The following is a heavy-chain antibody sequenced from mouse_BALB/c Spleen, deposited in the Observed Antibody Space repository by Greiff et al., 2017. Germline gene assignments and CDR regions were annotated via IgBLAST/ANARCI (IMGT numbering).Heavy chain of an antibody. CDR1: GYTFTSYW. D-gene: IGHD1-1*01. CDR2: IYPGDGDT. J-gene: IGHJ2*01. Sequence: QVQLQQSGAELARPGASVKLSCKASGYTFTSYWMQWVKQRPGQGLEWIGAIYPGDGDTRYTQKFKCKATLTADKSSSTAYMQLSSLASEDSAVYYCARYGSSYYYFDYWGQGTTLTVSS. V-gene: IGHV1-87*01. CDR3: ARYGSSYYYFDY.